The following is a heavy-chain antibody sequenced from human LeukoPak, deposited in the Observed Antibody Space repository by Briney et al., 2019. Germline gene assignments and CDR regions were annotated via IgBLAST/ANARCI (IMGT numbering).Heavy chain of an antibody. CDR1: GYTFTSYG. D-gene: IGHD2-2*01. Sequence: GASVKVSCKASGYTFTSYGISWVRQAPGQGLEWMGWISAYNGNTNYAQKLQGRVTMTTDTSTSTAYMELRSVRSDDTAVYYCAREVGYCSSTSCYGTRNYYYYYGMDVWGKGTTVTVSS. CDR2: ISAYNGNT. CDR3: AREVGYCSSTSCYGTRNYYYYYGMDV. V-gene: IGHV1-18*04. J-gene: IGHJ6*04.